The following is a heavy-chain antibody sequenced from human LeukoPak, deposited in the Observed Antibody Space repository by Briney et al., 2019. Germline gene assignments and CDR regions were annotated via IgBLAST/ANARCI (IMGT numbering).Heavy chain of an antibody. J-gene: IGHJ4*02. CDR1: GFTFTSYA. V-gene: IGHV3-23*01. D-gene: IGHD3-22*01. CDR2: ISGSGGDT. Sequence: GGSLRLSCAASGFTFTSYAMSWVRQAPGKGLEWVSAISGSGGDTYYADSVKGRFTISRDNSKNTLFLQMNSLRAEDTAVYYCGKGMTYYYDTSGYSGFDYWARGTLVTVSS. CDR3: GKGMTYYYDTSGYSGFDY.